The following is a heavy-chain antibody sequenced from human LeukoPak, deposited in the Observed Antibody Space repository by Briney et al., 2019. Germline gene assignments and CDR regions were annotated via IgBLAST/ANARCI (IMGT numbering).Heavy chain of an antibody. J-gene: IGHJ4*02. V-gene: IGHV4-38-2*01. CDR3: ASRITVTNALSFDY. Sequence: SETLSLTCGVSGYFVSSGYYWGWIRQPPGKGLEWIGNIYNTGSTYYNPSLKSRVTISVDTSNNQFSLKLSSVTSADTAAYYCASRITVTNALSFDYWGQGSLVIVSS. CDR1: GYFVSSGYY. CDR2: IYNTGST. D-gene: IGHD6-19*01.